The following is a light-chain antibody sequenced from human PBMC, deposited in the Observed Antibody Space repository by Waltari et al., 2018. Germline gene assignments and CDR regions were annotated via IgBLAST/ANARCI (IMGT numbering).Light chain of an antibody. CDR3: GLYVGSGIWV. Sequence: QTVVTQETSFSVSPGGTVTLTCGLRSGSVSTSHYPRWYQQTPAQALRTLYSTITRSSGVPVRFSGQILGNKAALTVTGAQADDESDDCCGLYVGSGIWVFGGGTKLTGL. J-gene: IGLJ3*02. CDR2: STI. CDR1: SGSVSTSHY. V-gene: IGLV8-61*01.